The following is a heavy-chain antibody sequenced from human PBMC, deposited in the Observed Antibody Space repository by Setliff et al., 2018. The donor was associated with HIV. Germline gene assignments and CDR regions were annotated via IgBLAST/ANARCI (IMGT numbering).Heavy chain of an antibody. J-gene: IGHJ6*04. CDR2: VFYSGST. CDR1: GGSISTSSYY. CDR3: ARFCAGGTCPDV. D-gene: IGHD2-8*02. Sequence: PSETLSLTCTVSGGSISTSSYYWGWIRQPTGKGLEWIGTVFYSGSTNYNASLKSRVAISVDTSKNQCALNLISVTAADTAVYYCARFCAGGTCPDVWGKGTTVTVSS. V-gene: IGHV4-39*06.